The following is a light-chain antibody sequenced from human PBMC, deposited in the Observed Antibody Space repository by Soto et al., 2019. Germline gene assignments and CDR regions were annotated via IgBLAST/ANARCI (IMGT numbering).Light chain of an antibody. J-gene: IGKJ3*01. CDR2: AAS. CDR3: QQSYSTPLVT. Sequence: DIQMTQSPSSLSASVGDRVTITCRASQSISSYLNWYQQKPGKAPKLLIYAASSLQSGFPSRFSGSGSGTYFTLTSSSLQPEDFATYYCQQSYSTPLVTFGPGTKVDIK. V-gene: IGKV1-39*01. CDR1: QSISSY.